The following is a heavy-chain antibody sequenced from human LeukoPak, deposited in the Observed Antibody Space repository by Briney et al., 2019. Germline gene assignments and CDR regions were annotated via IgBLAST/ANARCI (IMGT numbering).Heavy chain of an antibody. J-gene: IGHJ5*02. CDR3: AKVLSPMSWFDP. CDR2: IRYDGSNK. Sequence: GGSLRLSCAASGFTFSSYGMHWVRQAPGKGLEWVAFIRYDGSNKYYADSVKGRFTISRDNSKNTLYLQMNSLRAEDTAVYYCAKVLSPMSWFDPWGQGTLVTVSS. CDR1: GFTFSSYG. V-gene: IGHV3-30*02.